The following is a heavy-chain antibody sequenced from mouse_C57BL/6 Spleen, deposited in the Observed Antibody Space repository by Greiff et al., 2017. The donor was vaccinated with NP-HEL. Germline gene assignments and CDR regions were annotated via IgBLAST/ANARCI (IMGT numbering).Heavy chain of an antibody. D-gene: IGHD2-4*01. CDR2: INPNNGGT. J-gene: IGHJ1*03. V-gene: IGHV1-18*01. CDR1: GYTFTDYN. Sequence: VQLKQSGPELVKPGASVKIPCKASGYTFTDYNMDWVKQSHGKSLEWIGDINPNNGGTTYNQKFKGKATLTVDKSSSTAYMELRSLTYEDTAVYYCARLITRYFDVWGTGTTVTVSS. CDR3: ARLITRYFDV.